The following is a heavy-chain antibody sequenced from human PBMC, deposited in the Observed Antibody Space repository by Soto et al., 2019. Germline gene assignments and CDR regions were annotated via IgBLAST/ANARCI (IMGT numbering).Heavy chain of an antibody. Sequence: PGGSPRLSCAASGFTFSSYGMHWVRQAPGKGLEWVAVISYDGSNKYYADSVKGRFTISRDNSKNTLYLQMNSLRAEDTAVYYCAKDLGPYYYDSSGYYPPLDAFDICGQGTMVTVSS. CDR3: AKDLGPYYYDSSGYYPPLDAFDI. CDR2: ISYDGSNK. V-gene: IGHV3-30*18. J-gene: IGHJ3*02. D-gene: IGHD3-22*01. CDR1: GFTFSSYG.